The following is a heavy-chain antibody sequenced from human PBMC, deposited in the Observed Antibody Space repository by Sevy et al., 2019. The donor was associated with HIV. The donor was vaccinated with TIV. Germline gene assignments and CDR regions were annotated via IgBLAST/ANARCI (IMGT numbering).Heavy chain of an antibody. Sequence: GGSLRLSCAASGFTFSNAWMSWVRQAPGKGLEWVGRIKSKTDGGTTDYAAPVKGRFTISRDDSKNTLYLQMNSLKTDDSAVYYCTTDWAYCSSTSCSLQRGLWGQGTMVTVSS. D-gene: IGHD2-2*01. V-gene: IGHV3-15*01. CDR2: IKSKTDGGTT. CDR1: GFTFSNAW. J-gene: IGHJ3*01. CDR3: TTDWAYCSSTSCSLQRGL.